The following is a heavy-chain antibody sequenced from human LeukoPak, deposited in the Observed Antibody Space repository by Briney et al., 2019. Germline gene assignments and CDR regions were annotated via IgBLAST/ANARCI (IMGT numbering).Heavy chain of an antibody. V-gene: IGHV3-30*04. CDR3: ARDSDYYDSSGFLDY. CDR2: ISYDRSNK. CDR1: GFTFSSYA. J-gene: IGHJ4*01. D-gene: IGHD3-22*01. Sequence: PGRSLRLSCAASGFTFSSYAMHWVRQAPGKGLEWGAVISYDRSNKYYSDSVKGRFTISRDNSKNTLYLQMNSLRTEDTAVYYCARDSDYYDSSGFLDYWGHGTLVTVSS.